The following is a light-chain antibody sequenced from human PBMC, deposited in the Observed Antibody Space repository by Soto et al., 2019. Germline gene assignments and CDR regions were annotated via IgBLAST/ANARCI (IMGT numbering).Light chain of an antibody. CDR1: SSDVGGYNY. Sequence: QSALTQPASVSGSPGQSITISCTGTSSDVGGYNYVSWYQQHPGKDPKLMIYDVSNRPSGVSNRFSGSKSGNTASLTISGLQAEDEADYSCSSYTCSSTLYVFGTGTKVTVL. V-gene: IGLV2-14*01. J-gene: IGLJ1*01. CDR2: DVS. CDR3: SSYTCSSTLYV.